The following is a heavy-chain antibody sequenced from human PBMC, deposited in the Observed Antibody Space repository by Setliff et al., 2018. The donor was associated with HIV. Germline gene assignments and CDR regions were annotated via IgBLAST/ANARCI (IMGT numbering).Heavy chain of an antibody. CDR3: ARNSPFPPSSGAHFDF. Sequence: GASVKVSCKASGYSFTTYSINWLRQAPGQGPEWMGWIHTSTGKPTYVRDFTGRFVFSLDTSVNTAFLQIGDLKTEDTAVYYCARNSPFPPSSGAHFDFWGPGTLVTVSS. CDR1: GYSFTTYS. V-gene: IGHV7-4-1*01. D-gene: IGHD3-22*01. CDR2: IHTSTGKP. J-gene: IGHJ4*02.